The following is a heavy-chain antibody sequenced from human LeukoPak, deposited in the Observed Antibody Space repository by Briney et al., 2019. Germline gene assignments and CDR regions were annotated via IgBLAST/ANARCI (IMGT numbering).Heavy chain of an antibody. V-gene: IGHV4-39*01. CDR3: ARQWDY. CDR2: IHYSGNT. CDR1: GDSISTSTYY. Sequence: SETLSLTCTVSGDSISTSTYYWGWIRQSPGKGLEWIGSIHYSGNTYSNPSLKSRVTISVDTSKNQFSLKVRSVTAADTAVYYCARQWDYWGQGTPVTVSS. J-gene: IGHJ4*02.